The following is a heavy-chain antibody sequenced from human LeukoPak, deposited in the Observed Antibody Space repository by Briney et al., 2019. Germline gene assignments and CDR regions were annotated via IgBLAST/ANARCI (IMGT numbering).Heavy chain of an antibody. CDR1: GFTVSSNY. D-gene: IGHD3-3*01. CDR2: IYSGGGT. J-gene: IGHJ4*02. Sequence: GGSLRLSCAASGFTVSSNYITWVRQAPGKGLEWVSVIYSGGGTYYADSVKGRFTISRGNSKNTVFLQMNSLRVEDTAVYSCAGNYDFWSDYPSYWGQGTLVTVSS. V-gene: IGHV3-53*01. CDR3: AGNYDFWSDYPSY.